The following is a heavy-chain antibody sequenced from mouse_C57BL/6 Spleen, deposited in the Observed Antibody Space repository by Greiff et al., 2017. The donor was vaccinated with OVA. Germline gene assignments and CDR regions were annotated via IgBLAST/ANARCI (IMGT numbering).Heavy chain of an antibody. Sequence: QVQLQQPGTELVKPGASVKLSCKASGYTFTSYWMHWVKQRPGQGLEWIGNINPSNGGTNYNEKFKSKATLTVDKSSSTAYMPLSILTSEDSAVYYCARGGIYYEYDEAMDYWGQGTSVTVSS. CDR1: GYTFTSYW. CDR3: ARGGIYYEYDEAMDY. CDR2: INPSNGGT. J-gene: IGHJ4*01. V-gene: IGHV1-53*01. D-gene: IGHD2-4*01.